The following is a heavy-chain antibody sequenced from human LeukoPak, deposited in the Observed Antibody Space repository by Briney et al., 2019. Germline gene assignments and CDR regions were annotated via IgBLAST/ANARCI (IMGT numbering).Heavy chain of an antibody. CDR1: GGSFSGYY. CDR3: ARGRGVLRFLEWLRGAYYFDY. CDR2: INHSGST. D-gene: IGHD3-3*01. Sequence: SETLPLTCAVYGGSFSGYYWSWIRQPPGKGLEWIGEINHSGSTNYNPSLKSRVTISVDTSKNQFSLKLSSVTAADTAVYYCARGRGVLRFLEWLRGAYYFDYWGQGTLVTVSS. J-gene: IGHJ4*02. V-gene: IGHV4-34*01.